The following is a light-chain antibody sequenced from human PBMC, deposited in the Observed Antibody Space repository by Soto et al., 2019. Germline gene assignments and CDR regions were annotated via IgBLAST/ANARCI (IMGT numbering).Light chain of an antibody. CDR3: SSYAGNYIYV. J-gene: IGLJ1*01. Sequence: QSVLTQPRSVSGSPGQSVTISCTGTSSDIGTYNHVAWYQQHPGKAPKLMIFAVSKRPSGVPDRFSGSKSGNTASLTISGLQAEDEADYYCSSYAGNYIYVFATGTKLTVL. CDR1: SSDIGTYNH. V-gene: IGLV2-11*01. CDR2: AVS.